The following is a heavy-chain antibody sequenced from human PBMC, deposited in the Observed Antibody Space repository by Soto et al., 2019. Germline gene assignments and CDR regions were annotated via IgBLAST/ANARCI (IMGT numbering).Heavy chain of an antibody. J-gene: IGHJ6*02. V-gene: IGHV3-33*01. CDR1: GFTFSSYG. CDR3: AREKFYSSSWSSRGMDV. Sequence: PGGSLRLSCAASGFTFSSYGMHWVRQAPGKGLEWVAVIWYDGSNKYYADSVKGRFTISRDNSKNTLYLQMNSLRAEDTAVYYCAREKFYSSSWSSRGMDVWGQGTTVTVSS. D-gene: IGHD6-13*01. CDR2: IWYDGSNK.